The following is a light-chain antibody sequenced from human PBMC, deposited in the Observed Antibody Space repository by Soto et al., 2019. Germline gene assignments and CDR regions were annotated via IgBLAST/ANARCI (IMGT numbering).Light chain of an antibody. J-gene: IGKJ5*01. V-gene: IGKV3-15*01. Sequence: EIVMTQSPATLSVSPGERAILSCRASQSISINLAWYQQKPGQAPRLLIYAASNRATGVPARFSGSWSGTEFTLTISSLQSEDLAVYYCQPYNNWITFGQGTRLEIK. CDR2: AAS. CDR1: QSISIN. CDR3: QPYNNWIT.